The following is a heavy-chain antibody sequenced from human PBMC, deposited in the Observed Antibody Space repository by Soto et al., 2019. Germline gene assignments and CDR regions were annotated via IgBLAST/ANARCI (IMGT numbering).Heavy chain of an antibody. J-gene: IGHJ1*01. D-gene: IGHD6-19*01. CDR1: GFTFSSYG. V-gene: IGHV3-30*18. CDR3: AKDPEQWLVRGYFQH. Sequence: GGSLRLSCAASGFTFSSYGMHWVRQAPGKGLEWVAVISYDGSNKYYADSVKGRFTISRDNSKNTLYLQMNSLRAEDTAVYYCAKDPEQWLVRGYFQHWGQGTLVTVSS. CDR2: ISYDGSNK.